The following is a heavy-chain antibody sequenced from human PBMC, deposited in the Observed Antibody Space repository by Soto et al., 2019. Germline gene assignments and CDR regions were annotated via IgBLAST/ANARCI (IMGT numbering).Heavy chain of an antibody. CDR2: MSFDGSNR. Sequence: QVQLVESGGGVVQPGRSLRLSCAASGFTFDKFGMHWVRQAPGKGLEGVAVMSFDGSNRYYADSVKGRFTISRDNSKNTAYLQMNSMRTEDTAVYYCAKAVHSSGYYSYFDSWGQGTLVTVSS. V-gene: IGHV3-30*18. D-gene: IGHD3-22*01. CDR3: AKAVHSSGYYSYFDS. J-gene: IGHJ4*02. CDR1: GFTFDKFG.